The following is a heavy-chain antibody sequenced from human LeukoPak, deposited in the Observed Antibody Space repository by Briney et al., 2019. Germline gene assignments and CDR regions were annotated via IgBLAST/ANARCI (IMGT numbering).Heavy chain of an antibody. J-gene: IGHJ5*02. V-gene: IGHV4-39*01. Sequence: WVRQPPGKGLEWIGSIYSSGNPYYSPSLKSRVTISIDASKNHFSLQLSSVTAADTAVYYCARHASWFDPWGLGTLVIVSS. CDR3: ARHASWFDP. CDR2: IYSSGNP.